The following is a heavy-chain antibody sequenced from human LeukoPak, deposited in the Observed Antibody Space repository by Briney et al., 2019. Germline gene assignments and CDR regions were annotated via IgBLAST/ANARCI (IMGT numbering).Heavy chain of an antibody. CDR3: ARSATGAFDI. V-gene: IGHV3-30-3*01. D-gene: IGHD2-15*01. J-gene: IGHJ3*02. Sequence: GGSLRLSCAASGFTFSSYAMHWVRQAPGKGLEWVAVISYDGSNKYYADSVKGRFTISRDNSKNTLYLQMNSLRAEDTAVYYCARSATGAFDIWGQGTMVTVSS. CDR1: GFTFSSYA. CDR2: ISYDGSNK.